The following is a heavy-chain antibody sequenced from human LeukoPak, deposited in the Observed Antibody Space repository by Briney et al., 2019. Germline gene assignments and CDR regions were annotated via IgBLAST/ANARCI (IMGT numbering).Heavy chain of an antibody. CDR2: IRNKANSYST. Sequence: GGSLRLSCAGSGFTLSDHYMYWVRQAPGKGPEWVGRIRNKANSYSTEYAASVKGRFTISRDDSKNSLYLQMNSLKTEDTAVYFCTSSAYDYRFFGNWGQGTLVTVSS. D-gene: IGHD5-12*01. CDR3: TSSAYDYRFFGN. J-gene: IGHJ4*02. V-gene: IGHV3-72*01. CDR1: GFTLSDHY.